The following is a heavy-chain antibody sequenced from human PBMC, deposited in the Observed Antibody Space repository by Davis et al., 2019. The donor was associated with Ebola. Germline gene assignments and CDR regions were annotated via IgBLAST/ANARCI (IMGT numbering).Heavy chain of an antibody. J-gene: IGHJ6*02. CDR2: INPSGGST. D-gene: IGHD5-12*01. Sequence: AASVKVSCKASGYTFTSYYMHWVRQAPGQGLEWMGIINPSGGSTSYAQKFQGWVTMTRDTSISTAYMELSRLRSDDTAVYYCARDSIVATIYNYYYYYGMDVWGQGTTVTVSS. V-gene: IGHV1-46*01. CDR1: GYTFTSYY. CDR3: ARDSIVATIYNYYYYYGMDV.